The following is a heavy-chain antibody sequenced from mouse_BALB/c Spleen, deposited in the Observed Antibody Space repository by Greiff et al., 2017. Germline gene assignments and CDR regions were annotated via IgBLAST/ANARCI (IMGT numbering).Heavy chain of an antibody. CDR3: ARVQYYYAMDY. CDR1: GYSITSGYY. CDR2: ISYDGSN. V-gene: IGHV3-6*02. Sequence: VQLKQSGPGLVKPSQSLSLTCSVTGYSITSGYYWNWIRQFPGNKLEWMGYISYDGSNNYNPSLKNRISITRDTSKNQFFLKLNSVTTEDTATYYCARVQYYYAMDYWGQGTSVTVSS. J-gene: IGHJ4*01.